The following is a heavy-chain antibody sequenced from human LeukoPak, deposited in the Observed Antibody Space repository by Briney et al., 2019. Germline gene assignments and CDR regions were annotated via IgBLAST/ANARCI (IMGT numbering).Heavy chain of an antibody. J-gene: IGHJ4*02. D-gene: IGHD3-16*02. V-gene: IGHV3-23*01. CDR3: AKDTSARRGSLNG. CDR1: GFTFSSYA. Sequence: GRSLRLSCTASGFTFSSYAMRWVRQAPGKGLEWVSAITDSGGSTSYADSVRGRFTISRDNSKNTLYLQMNSLRAEDTAVYYCAKDTSARRGSLNGWGQGTLVTVSS. CDR2: ITDSGGST.